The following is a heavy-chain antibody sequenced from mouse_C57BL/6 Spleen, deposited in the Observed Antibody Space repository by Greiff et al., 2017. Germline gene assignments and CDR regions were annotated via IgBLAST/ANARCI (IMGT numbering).Heavy chain of an antibody. CDR1: GFTFTDYY. Sequence: EVKLVESGGGLVQPGGSLSLSCAASGFTFTDYYMSWVRQPPGTALEWLGFIRNKANGYTTEYSASVKGRFTISRDNSQSILYLQMNALRAEDSATYYCARNGDYAMDYWGQGTSVTVSS. CDR2: IRNKANGYTT. CDR3: ARNGDYAMDY. J-gene: IGHJ4*01. V-gene: IGHV7-3*01.